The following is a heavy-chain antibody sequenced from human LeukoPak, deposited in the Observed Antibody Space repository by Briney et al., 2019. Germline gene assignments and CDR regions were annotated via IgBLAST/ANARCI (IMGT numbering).Heavy chain of an antibody. CDR1: GGSISNYY. CDR2: IHNSGRT. V-gene: IGHV4-59*01. Sequence: SETLSLTCTVSGGSISNYYWNWIRQPPGKGLEWIGYIHNSGRTKYNPSLKSRVSISLDTSKNQFSLKLTSVTAADTAVYYCAREGAADYWGQGTLVTVSS. J-gene: IGHJ4*02. CDR3: AREGAADY. D-gene: IGHD1-26*01.